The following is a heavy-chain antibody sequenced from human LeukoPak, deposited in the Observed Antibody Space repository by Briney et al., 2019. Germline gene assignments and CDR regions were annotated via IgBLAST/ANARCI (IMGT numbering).Heavy chain of an antibody. D-gene: IGHD6-13*01. CDR3: ASSIAAAGTFDY. V-gene: IGHV3-48*03. CDR1: GFTFSSYE. CDR2: ISSSGSTI. J-gene: IGHJ4*02. Sequence: GGSLRLSCAASGFTFSSYEMNWVRQAPGKGLEWVPYISSSGSTIYYADSVKGRFTISRDNAKNSLYLQMNSLRAEDTAVYYCASSIAAAGTFDYWGQGTLVTVSS.